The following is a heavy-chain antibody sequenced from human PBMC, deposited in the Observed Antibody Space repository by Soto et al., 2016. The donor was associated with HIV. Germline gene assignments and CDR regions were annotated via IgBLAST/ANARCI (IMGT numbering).Heavy chain of an antibody. D-gene: IGHD3-22*01. CDR3: ARDSYDSSGYFDY. Sequence: VQLVESGGGVVQPGRSLRLSCAASGFTFSSYAMHWVRQAPGKGLEWVAVISYDGSNKYYADSVKGRFTISRDNSKNTLYLQMNSLRAEDTAVYYCARDSYDSSGYFDYWGQGTLVTGLL. V-gene: IGHV3-30*04. CDR2: ISYDGSNK. J-gene: IGHJ4*02. CDR1: GFTFSSYA.